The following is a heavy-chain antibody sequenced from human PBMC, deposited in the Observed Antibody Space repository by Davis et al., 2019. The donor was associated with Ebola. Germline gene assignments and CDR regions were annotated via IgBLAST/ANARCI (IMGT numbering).Heavy chain of an antibody. D-gene: IGHD3-10*01. CDR2: IIPIFGTA. J-gene: IGHJ6*02. CDR1: GYTFTSSA. Sequence: ASVPVSCKASGYTFTSSAISWVRQAPGQGLEWMGGIIPIFGTANYAQKLQGRVTMTTDTSTSTAYMELRSLRSDDTAVYYCARDCRWGYYGSGSYQVGYYYYGMDVWGQGTTVTVSS. V-gene: IGHV1-18*01. CDR3: ARDCRWGYYGSGSYQVGYYYYGMDV.